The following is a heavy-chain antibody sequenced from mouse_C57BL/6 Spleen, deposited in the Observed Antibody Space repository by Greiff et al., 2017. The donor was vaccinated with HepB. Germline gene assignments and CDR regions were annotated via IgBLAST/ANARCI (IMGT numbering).Heavy chain of an antibody. CDR2: IDPGNGDT. J-gene: IGHJ4*01. V-gene: IGHV14-4*01. D-gene: IGHD1-1*01. Sequence: VQLQQSGAELVRPGASVKLSCTASGFNIKDDYMHWVKQRPEQGLEWIGWIDPGNGDTEYASKFQGKATITADTSSNTAYLQLSSLTAEDPAVYYVTTDGTVVAPYAMDYWGQGTSVTVSS. CDR3: TTDGTVVAPYAMDY. CDR1: GFNIKDDY.